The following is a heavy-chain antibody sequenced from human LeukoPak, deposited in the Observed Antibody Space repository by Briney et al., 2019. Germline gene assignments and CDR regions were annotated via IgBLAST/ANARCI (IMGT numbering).Heavy chain of an antibody. V-gene: IGHV3-30-3*01. CDR3: ARGRGTRIAAAGTSFDY. D-gene: IGHD6-13*01. CDR1: GFTFSSYA. Sequence: GRSLRLSCAASGFTFSSYAMHWVRQAPGKGLEWVAVISYDGSNKYYADSVKGRFTISRDNSKNTLYLQMNSLRAEDTAVYYCARGRGTRIAAAGTSFDYWGQGTLVTVSS. J-gene: IGHJ4*02. CDR2: ISYDGSNK.